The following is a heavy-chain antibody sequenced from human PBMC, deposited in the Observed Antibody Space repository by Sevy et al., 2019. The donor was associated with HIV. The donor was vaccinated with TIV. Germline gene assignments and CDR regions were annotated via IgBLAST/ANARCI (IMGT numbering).Heavy chain of an antibody. Sequence: ASVKVSCKASGYTFTGYYMHWVRQAPGQGLEWMGWINPNSGGTNYAQKFQGRVTMTRDTSISTAYMELSRLRSDDTVVYYCGSDLRVGCGGDCYSHYYGMDVWGQGTTVTVSS. J-gene: IGHJ6*02. CDR1: GYTFTGYY. CDR3: GSDLRVGCGGDCYSHYYGMDV. V-gene: IGHV1-2*02. D-gene: IGHD2-21*02. CDR2: INPNSGGT.